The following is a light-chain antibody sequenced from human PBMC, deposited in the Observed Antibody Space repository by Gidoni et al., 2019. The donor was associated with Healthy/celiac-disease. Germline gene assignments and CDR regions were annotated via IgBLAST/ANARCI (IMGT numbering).Light chain of an antibody. CDR2: SNN. V-gene: IGLV1-44*01. CDR3: AAWDDSLNGGV. CDR1: ISNIGSNT. Sequence: QSVLTQPPSASGTPGQRVTISCSGSISNIGSNTVNWYQQPPGTAPKLLIYSNNQRPSGVPDRFSGSKSGTSASLAISGLQSEDEADYYCAAWDDSLNGGVFGTGTKVTVL. J-gene: IGLJ1*01.